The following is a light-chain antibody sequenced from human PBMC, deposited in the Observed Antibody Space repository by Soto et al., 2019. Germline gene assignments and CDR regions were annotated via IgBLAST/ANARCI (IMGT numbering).Light chain of an antibody. Sequence: DIQMTQSPSTLSASVGDRVAITCRASDNIAPWVAWYQQKPGKAPKLLIYDASSLESGVPSRFSGSGSGTEFTLTISSLQPDDFATYYCQQYETFSGTFGPGTKVDIK. J-gene: IGKJ1*01. CDR1: DNIAPW. CDR3: QQYETFSGT. V-gene: IGKV1-5*01. CDR2: DAS.